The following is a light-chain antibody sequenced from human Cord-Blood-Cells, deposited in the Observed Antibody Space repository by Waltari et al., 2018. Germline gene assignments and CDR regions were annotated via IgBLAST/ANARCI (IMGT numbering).Light chain of an antibody. CDR1: LSVSSSY. Sequence: EIVLTQSPGPQSLSPGERSTLSCRRRLSVSSSYLTWYQQKPGQAPKLLIYGASSRASGIPYRFSGSGSGTDFTLTISRLEPEDFAMYYCQQYCSTPQTFGQGTKVEIK. J-gene: IGKJ1*01. CDR2: GAS. V-gene: IGKV3-20*01. CDR3: QQYCSTPQT.